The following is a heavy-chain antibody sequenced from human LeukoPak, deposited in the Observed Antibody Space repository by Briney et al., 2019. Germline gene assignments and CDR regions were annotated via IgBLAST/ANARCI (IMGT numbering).Heavy chain of an antibody. V-gene: IGHV1-18*01. CDR3: ASRVGATTATDAFDI. D-gene: IGHD1-26*01. CDR2: ISAYNGNT. J-gene: IGHJ3*02. Sequence: ASVKVSCKASGSTFTSYGISWVRQAPGQGLEWMGWISAYNGNTNYAQKLQGRVTMTTDTSTSTAYMELRSLRSDDTAVYYCASRVGATTATDAFDIWGQGTMVTVSS. CDR1: GSTFTSYG.